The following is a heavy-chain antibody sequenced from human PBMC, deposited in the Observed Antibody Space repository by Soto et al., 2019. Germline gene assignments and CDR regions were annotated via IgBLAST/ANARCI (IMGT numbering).Heavy chain of an antibody. CDR2: FDPEDGET. D-gene: IGHD2-15*01. Sequence: ASVKVSCKVSGYTLTELSMHWVRQAPGKGLEWMGGFDPEDGETIYAQKFQGRVTMTEDTSTDTAYMELSSLRSEDTAVYYCATAGYCSGGSCYPADYWGQGTLVTVST. CDR3: ATAGYCSGGSCYPADY. V-gene: IGHV1-24*01. CDR1: GYTLTELS. J-gene: IGHJ4*02.